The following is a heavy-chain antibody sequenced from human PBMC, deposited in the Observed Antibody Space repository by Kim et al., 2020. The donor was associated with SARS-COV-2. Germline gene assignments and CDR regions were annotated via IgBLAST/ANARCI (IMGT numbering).Heavy chain of an antibody. D-gene: IGHD2-8*01. V-gene: IGHV3-7*01. CDR1: GFTFSSYW. J-gene: IGHJ6*02. CDR3: ARDRGRSVLMVYATPYYYGMDV. CDR2: IKQDGSEK. Sequence: GGSLRLSCAASGFTFSSYWMSWVRQAPGMGLEWVANIKQDGSEKYYVDSVKGRFTISIDNAKNSLYLQMNSLRAEDTAVYYCARDRGRSVLMVYATPYYYGMDVWGQGTTVTVSS.